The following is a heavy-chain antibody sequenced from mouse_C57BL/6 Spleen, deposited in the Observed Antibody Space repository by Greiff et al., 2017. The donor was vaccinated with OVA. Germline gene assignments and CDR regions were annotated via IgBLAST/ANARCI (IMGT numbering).Heavy chain of an antibody. J-gene: IGHJ2*01. CDR2: IDPSDSYT. CDR3: ASGGQLRPDY. CDR1: GYTFTSYW. D-gene: IGHD3-2*02. Sequence: QVQLQQPGAELVMPGASVKLSCKASGYTFTSYWMHWVKQRPGQGLEWIGEIDPSDSYTNYNQKFKGKSTLTVDKSSSTAYMQLSSLTSEDSAVYYCASGGQLRPDYWGQGTTLTVSS. V-gene: IGHV1-69*01.